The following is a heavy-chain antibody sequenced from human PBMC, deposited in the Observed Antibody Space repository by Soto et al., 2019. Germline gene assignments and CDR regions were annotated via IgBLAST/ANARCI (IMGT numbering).Heavy chain of an antibody. J-gene: IGHJ4*02. CDR3: ARDWSSLRLGELSLWKNFDY. D-gene: IGHD3-16*02. V-gene: IGHV1-18*01. CDR2: ISAYNGNT. Sequence: GASVKLYCKASGYTFTSYGISWVRQAPGQGLEWMGWISAYNGNTNYAQKLQGRVTMTTDTSTSTAYMELRSLRSDDTAVYYCARDWSSLRLGELSLWKNFDYWGQGTLVTVSS. CDR1: GYTFTSYG.